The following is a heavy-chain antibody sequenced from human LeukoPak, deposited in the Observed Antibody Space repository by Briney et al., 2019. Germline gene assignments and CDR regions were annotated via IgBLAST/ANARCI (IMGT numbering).Heavy chain of an antibody. V-gene: IGHV4-4*02. CDR2: SYHNGSA. CDR1: GGSISSSNW. J-gene: IGHJ4*02. CDR3: ASAGHDGSGYKVC. Sequence: SGTLSLTCAVSGGSISSSNWWSCVRKPPGKGLDWIGESYHNGSANYNPSLKSRVPISVDKSKNQFSLKLSSVTGADTAVYYCASAGHDGSGYKVCWGQGTLVTVSS. D-gene: IGHD3-22*01.